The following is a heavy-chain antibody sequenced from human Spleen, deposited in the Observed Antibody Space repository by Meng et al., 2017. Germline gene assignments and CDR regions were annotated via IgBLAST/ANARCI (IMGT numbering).Heavy chain of an antibody. J-gene: IGHJ4*02. V-gene: IGHV5-51*01. CDR3: ARLGYCSGGTCYEYYFDY. D-gene: IGHD2-15*01. CDR1: GFSFTGYW. Sequence: KVSCKGSGFSFTGYWIAWVRQMPGKGLEWMGVIYLGDSDTRYSPSFQGQVTISADKSINTAYLQWSSLKASDTAMYYCARLGYCSGGTCYEYYFDYWGQGTLVTVSS. CDR2: IYLGDSDT.